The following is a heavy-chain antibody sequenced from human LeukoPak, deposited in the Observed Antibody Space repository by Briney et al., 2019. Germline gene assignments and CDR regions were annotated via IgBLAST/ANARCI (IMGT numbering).Heavy chain of an antibody. D-gene: IGHD2-21*01. CDR3: ARVPPVNTGDGPRFDY. CDR1: GGSISSYY. V-gene: IGHV4-59*08. Sequence: SETLSLTCTVSGGSISSYYWSWIRQPPGKGLEWIGYIYYSGSTNYNPSLKSRVTISVDTSKNQFSLKLSSVTAADTAVYYCARVPPVNTGDGPRFDYWGQGTLVTVSS. CDR2: IYYSGST. J-gene: IGHJ4*02.